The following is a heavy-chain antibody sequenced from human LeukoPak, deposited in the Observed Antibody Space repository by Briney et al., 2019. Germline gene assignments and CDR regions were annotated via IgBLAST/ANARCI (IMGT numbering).Heavy chain of an antibody. Sequence: GASVKVSCKASGYTFTSCVISWVRQAPGQGLEWMGWISAYSGNTNYAQKLQGRVTITTDTSTTTAYMELRSLRSDDSAVYYCARDSQRYGVYPDYWGQGTLVTVS. D-gene: IGHD4-17*01. CDR2: ISAYSGNT. CDR3: ARDSQRYGVYPDY. CDR1: GYTFTSCV. V-gene: IGHV1-18*01. J-gene: IGHJ4*02.